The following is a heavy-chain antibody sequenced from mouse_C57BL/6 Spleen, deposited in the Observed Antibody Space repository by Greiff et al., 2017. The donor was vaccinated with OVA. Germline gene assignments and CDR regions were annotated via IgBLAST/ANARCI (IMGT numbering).Heavy chain of an antibody. CDR1: GYAFSSSW. J-gene: IGHJ2*01. Sequence: VVEPGASVKISCKASGYAFSSSWMNWVKQRPGKGLEWIGRIYPGDGDTNYNGKFKGKATLTADKSSSTAYMQLSSLTSEDSAVYFCASLLDYWGQGTTLTVSS. CDR3: ASLLDY. V-gene: IGHV1-82*01. D-gene: IGHD2-10*01. CDR2: IYPGDGDT.